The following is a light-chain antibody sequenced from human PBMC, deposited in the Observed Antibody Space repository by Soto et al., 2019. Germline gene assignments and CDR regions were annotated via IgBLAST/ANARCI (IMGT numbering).Light chain of an antibody. Sequence: EVVLTQSPGTLSLSPGERATLSCRASQSVTNNYLAWYQQKPGQAPRLLIYGASSRATGIPDRFSGSGSGTDFTLTISRLEPEYLAVYYCQQYGSSPRTFGQGTKLEI. CDR2: GAS. J-gene: IGKJ2*01. CDR1: QSVTNNY. V-gene: IGKV3-20*01. CDR3: QQYGSSPRT.